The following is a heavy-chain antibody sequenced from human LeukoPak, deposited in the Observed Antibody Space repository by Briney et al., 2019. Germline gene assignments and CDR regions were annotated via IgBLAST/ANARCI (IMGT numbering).Heavy chain of an antibody. CDR2: IYYSGST. CDR1: GGSISSGGYY. D-gene: IGHD2-21*02. V-gene: IGHV4-61*08. Sequence: SETLSLTCTVSGGSISSGGYYWSWIRQPPGKGLEWIGYIYYSGSTNYNPSLKSRVTISVDTSKNQFPLKLSSVTAADTAVYYCARGTHIVVVTANAFDIWGQGTMVTVSS. J-gene: IGHJ3*02. CDR3: ARGTHIVVVTANAFDI.